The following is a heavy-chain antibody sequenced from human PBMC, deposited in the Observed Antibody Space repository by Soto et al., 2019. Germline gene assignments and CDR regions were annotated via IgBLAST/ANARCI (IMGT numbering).Heavy chain of an antibody. CDR1: GGSISSYY. D-gene: IGHD3-10*01. V-gene: IGHV4-59*08. CDR3: ARLDPSKYGSGKFDY. Sequence: SETLSLTCTVSGGSISSYYWSWIRQPPGKGLEWIGYIYYSGSTNYNPSLKRRVTISVATSKNQFSLKLSSVTAADTAVYYCARLDPSKYGSGKFDYWGQGTLVTVSS. CDR2: IYYSGST. J-gene: IGHJ4*02.